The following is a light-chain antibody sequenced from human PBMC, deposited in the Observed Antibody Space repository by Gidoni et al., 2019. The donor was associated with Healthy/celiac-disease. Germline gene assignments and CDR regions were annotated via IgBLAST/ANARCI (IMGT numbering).Light chain of an antibody. CDR1: QSVSSY. Sequence: EMVLTQSPATLSLSPGERATLSCRASQSVSSYFAWYQQKPGQAPRLLIYDASNRATGIPARFSGSGSGAGLTLTISSLEPEDFAVYYCQRRRNWPQWTFGQXTKVEIK. J-gene: IGKJ1*01. CDR2: DAS. CDR3: QRRRNWPQWT. V-gene: IGKV3-11*01.